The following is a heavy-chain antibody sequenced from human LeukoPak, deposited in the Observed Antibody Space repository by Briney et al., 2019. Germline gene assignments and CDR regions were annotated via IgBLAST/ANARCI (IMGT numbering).Heavy chain of an antibody. CDR1: GGTFSSYT. D-gene: IGHD3-3*01. J-gene: IGHJ5*02. Sequence: SVKVSCMASGGTFSSYTISWVRQAPGQGLEWMGRIIPILGIANYAQKFQGRVTITADKSTSTAYMELSSLRSEDTAVYYCARGYTIFGVVRDAFYWFDPWGQGTLVTVSS. CDR2: IIPILGIA. CDR3: ARGYTIFGVVRDAFYWFDP. V-gene: IGHV1-69*02.